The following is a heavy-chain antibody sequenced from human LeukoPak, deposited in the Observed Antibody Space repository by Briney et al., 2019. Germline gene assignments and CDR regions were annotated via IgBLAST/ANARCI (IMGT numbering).Heavy chain of an antibody. CDR3: AKEKVVVVPAAILDY. CDR1: GFTFSNYG. V-gene: IGHV3-30*18. CDR2: ISYDGSYK. J-gene: IGHJ4*02. D-gene: IGHD2-2*01. Sequence: TGRSLRLSCAASGFTFSNYGMHWVRQAPGKGLEWVTVISYDGSYKYYADSVKGRFTISRDNSKSTLYLQMNSLRAEDTAVYYCAKEKVVVVPAAILDYWGQGTLVTVSS.